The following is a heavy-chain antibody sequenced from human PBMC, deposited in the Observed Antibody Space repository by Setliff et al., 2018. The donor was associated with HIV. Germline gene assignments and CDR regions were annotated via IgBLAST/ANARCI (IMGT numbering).Heavy chain of an antibody. CDR1: GFSFSSYW. Sequence: GGSLRLSCAASGFSFSSYWMHWVRQAPGKGLVWVSRINGDGNSTTYADSVKGRFTISRDNAKNHFALKLTSVTAADTAVYYCARQHPFLEWLPLHFDQWGQGTLVTVSS. CDR3: ARQHPFLEWLPLHFDQ. V-gene: IGHV3-74*03. CDR2: INGDGNST. D-gene: IGHD3-3*01. J-gene: IGHJ4*02.